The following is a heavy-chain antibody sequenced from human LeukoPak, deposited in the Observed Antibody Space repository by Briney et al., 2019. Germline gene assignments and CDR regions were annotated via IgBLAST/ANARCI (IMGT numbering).Heavy chain of an antibody. D-gene: IGHD6-13*01. V-gene: IGHV3-33*01. Sequence: TGRSLRLSCAASGFTFSSYGMHWVRQAPGKGLEWVAVIWYDGSNKYYADSVKGRFTISRDNSKNTLYLQMNSLRAEDTAVYYCALIAAAGTVSDYWGQGTLVTVSS. CDR3: ALIAAAGTVSDY. J-gene: IGHJ4*02. CDR1: GFTFSSYG. CDR2: IWYDGSNK.